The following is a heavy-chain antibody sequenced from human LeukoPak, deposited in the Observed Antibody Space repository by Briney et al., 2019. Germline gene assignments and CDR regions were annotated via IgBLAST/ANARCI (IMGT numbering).Heavy chain of an antibody. CDR3: ATDGYNSARDS. Sequence: GGSLRLSCAASGFSFNTYWMSWVRQAPGQGLEWVANTKPDGSEKYYVDSVRGRFTISRDNAKSLLFLQMSNLRAEDTAIYYCATDGYNSARDSWGQGTQVTVSS. CDR2: TKPDGSEK. D-gene: IGHD5-12*01. CDR1: GFSFNTYW. V-gene: IGHV3-7*01. J-gene: IGHJ4*02.